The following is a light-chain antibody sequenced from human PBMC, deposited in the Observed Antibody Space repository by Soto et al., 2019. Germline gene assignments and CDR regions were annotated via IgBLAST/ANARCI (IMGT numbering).Light chain of an antibody. J-gene: IGLJ1*01. V-gene: IGLV2-14*01. CDR3: SSYTSSSTQV. Sequence: QSALAQPASVSGSPGQSITISCTGTSSDVGGYNFVSWYQQHPGKVPKLMIYEVSYRPSGVSNRFSGSKSGNTASLTISGLQAEDEADYYCSSYTSSSTQVFGTGTKVTVL. CDR2: EVS. CDR1: SSDVGGYNF.